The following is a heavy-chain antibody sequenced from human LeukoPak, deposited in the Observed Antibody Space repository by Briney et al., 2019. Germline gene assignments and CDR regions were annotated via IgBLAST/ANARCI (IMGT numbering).Heavy chain of an antibody. D-gene: IGHD1-26*01. Sequence: SETLSLTCTVSGGSISSSSYYWGWVRQPPGKGLEWIGSVYYNGNTYYSPSLKSRLTISVDTSKNQFSLKMTSVTAADTALYFCAGHRIVTSGIDCWGQGTLVAVSS. CDR3: AGHRIVTSGIDC. J-gene: IGHJ4*02. CDR1: GGSISSSSYY. CDR2: VYYNGNT. V-gene: IGHV4-39*01.